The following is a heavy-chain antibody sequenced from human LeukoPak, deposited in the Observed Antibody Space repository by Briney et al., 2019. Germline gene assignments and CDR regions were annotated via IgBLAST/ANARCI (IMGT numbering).Heavy chain of an antibody. J-gene: IGHJ4*02. V-gene: IGHV4-39*01. CDR3: ARLYYYDSSGPPL. CDR1: GGSSSSSSYY. D-gene: IGHD3-22*01. CDR2: IYYTGRT. Sequence: SETLSLTCTVSGGSSSSSSYYWGWIRQPPGKGLEWVGNIYYTGRTYSNPSLKSRATISVDTSKNQFSLKLSSVSAADTAVYYCARLYYYDSSGPPLWGQGTLVTVSS.